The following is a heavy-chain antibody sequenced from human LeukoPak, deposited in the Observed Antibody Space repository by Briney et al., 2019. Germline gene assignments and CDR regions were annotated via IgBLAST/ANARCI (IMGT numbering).Heavy chain of an antibody. D-gene: IGHD4-17*01. J-gene: IGHJ3*02. V-gene: IGHV4-4*02. CDR2: IYHSGST. CDR3: ARDLSWDYGDSDLYDGFDI. CDR1: GGSISSSNW. Sequence: PSGTLSLTCAVSGGSISSSNWWSWVRQPPGKGLEWIGEIYHSGSTNYNPSLKSRVTISVDKSKNQFSLKLSSVTAADTAVYYCARDLSWDYGDSDLYDGFDIWGQGTMVTVSS.